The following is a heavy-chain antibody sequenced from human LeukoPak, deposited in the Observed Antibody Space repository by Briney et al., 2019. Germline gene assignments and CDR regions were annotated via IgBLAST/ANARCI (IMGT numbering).Heavy chain of an antibody. CDR1: GFTFSKAW. J-gene: IGHJ2*01. Sequence: PGGSLRLSCAASGFTFSKAWMSWVGQDPGKGLEWVSVIYSGGSTYYADSVKGPFTISRDNSKNTLYLQMNSLRAEDTAAYYCAAGGCSSTSCPLVDWYFYLWGRATLVTASS. D-gene: IGHD2-2*01. V-gene: IGHV3-53*01. CDR2: IYSGGST. CDR3: AAGGCSSTSCPLVDWYFYL.